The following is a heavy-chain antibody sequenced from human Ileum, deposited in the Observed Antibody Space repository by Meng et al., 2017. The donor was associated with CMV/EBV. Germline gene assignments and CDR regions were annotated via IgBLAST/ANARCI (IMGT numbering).Heavy chain of an antibody. D-gene: IGHD1-26*01. Sequence: IDGDSVSRKYGTWNWIRQSPSRGLEWLGRTYYRAKWSNDYEESLKSRITINPDTSKNQFSLQLNSVSPEDTAVYYCARATSGRFDYWGQGTLVTVSS. J-gene: IGHJ4*02. CDR2: TYYRAKWSN. CDR3: ARATSGRFDY. V-gene: IGHV6-1*01. CDR1: GDSVSRKYGT.